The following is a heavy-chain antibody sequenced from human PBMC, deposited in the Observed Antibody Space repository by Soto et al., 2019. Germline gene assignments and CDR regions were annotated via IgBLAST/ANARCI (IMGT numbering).Heavy chain of an antibody. D-gene: IGHD1-26*01. CDR2: INPSDSYT. V-gene: IGHV5-10-1*01. CDR1: GYIFTTYW. CDR3: SREAFDI. Sequence: PGESLKISCNTSGYIFTTYWINWVRQMPGKGLEWMGRINPSDSYTNYSPSFQGHVTISVDKSISTAYLQWSSLKASDTAMYYRSREAFDIWGQGTMVTVSS. J-gene: IGHJ3*02.